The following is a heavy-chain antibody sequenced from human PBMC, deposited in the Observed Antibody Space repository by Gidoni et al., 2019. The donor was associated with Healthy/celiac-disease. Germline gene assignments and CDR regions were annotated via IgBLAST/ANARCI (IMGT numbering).Heavy chain of an antibody. CDR3: ARHGRTGESAFDI. V-gene: IGHV4-39*01. CDR1: GGSISSSSYY. D-gene: IGHD3-10*01. Sequence: QLQLQASGPGLVKPSETLSLTCTVSGGSISSSSYYWGWIRQPPGKGLEWIGSIYYSGSTYYNPSLKSRVTISVDTSKNQFSLKLSSVTAADTAVYYCARHGRTGESAFDIWGQGTMVTVSS. CDR2: IYYSGST. J-gene: IGHJ3*02.